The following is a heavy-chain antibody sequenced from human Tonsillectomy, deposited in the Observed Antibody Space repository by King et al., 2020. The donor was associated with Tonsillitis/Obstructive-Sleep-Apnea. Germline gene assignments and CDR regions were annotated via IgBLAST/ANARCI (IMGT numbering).Heavy chain of an antibody. CDR3: IAPTGDYGGDGAEYFQH. V-gene: IGHV5-51*03. D-gene: IGHD4-23*01. J-gene: IGHJ1*01. CDR2: IYPGDSDT. Sequence: EDQLVQSGAEMKKPGESLKISCKGFGYSLTTYWIGWVRQMPGKGLEWMGIIYPGDSDTRYSPSFQGQVTISADKSIGTAYLQWGRLKASDTAIYYCIAPTGDYGGDGAEYFQHWGQGTLVTVSS. CDR1: GYSLTTYW.